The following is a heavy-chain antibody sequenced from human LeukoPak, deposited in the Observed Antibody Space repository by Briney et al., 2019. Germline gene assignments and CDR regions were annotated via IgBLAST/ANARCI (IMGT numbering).Heavy chain of an antibody. V-gene: IGHV1-69*04. CDR2: IMPTLGIT. J-gene: IGHJ4*02. CDR3: ARGHTDSIYY. Sequence: ASVKVSCKPSGDSFNRFAVNWVRQAPGQGLEWMGRIMPTLGITNYAKEFQARVTITADISPSAAYRELKNLTSLDTAVYYCARGHTDSIYYWGQGTQVTVSS. CDR1: GDSFNRFA. D-gene: IGHD3-10*01.